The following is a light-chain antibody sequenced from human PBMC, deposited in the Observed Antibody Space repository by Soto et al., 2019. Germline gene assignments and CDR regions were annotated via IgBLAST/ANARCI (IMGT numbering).Light chain of an antibody. CDR3: AAWDDSLSGYV. Sequence: QLVLTQPPSASGTPGQRVTISCSGSSSNIGSNYVYWYQQLPGTAPKLLIYSNNQRPSGVPDRFSGSKSGTSASLAISGLRSEDEADYYCAAWDDSLSGYVFGTGNKVTVL. V-gene: IGLV1-47*02. CDR1: SSNIGSNY. CDR2: SNN. J-gene: IGLJ1*01.